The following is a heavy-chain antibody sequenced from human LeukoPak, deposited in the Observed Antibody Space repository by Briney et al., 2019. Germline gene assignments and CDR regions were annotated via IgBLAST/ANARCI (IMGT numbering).Heavy chain of an antibody. CDR1: GGSISSYY. Sequence: SESLSLTCTVSGGSISSYYWSWIRQPPGKGLEWIGYIYYSGSTNYNPSLKSRVTISVDTSKNQFSLKLSSVTAADTAVYYCARLGAGYDSSGYTTDYWGQGTLVTVSS. V-gene: IGHV4-59*01. D-gene: IGHD3-22*01. J-gene: IGHJ4*02. CDR2: IYYSGST. CDR3: ARLGAGYDSSGYTTDY.